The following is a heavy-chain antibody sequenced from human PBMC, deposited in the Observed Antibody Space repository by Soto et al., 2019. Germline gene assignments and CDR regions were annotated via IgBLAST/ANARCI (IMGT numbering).Heavy chain of an antibody. D-gene: IGHD1-7*01. CDR1: GGSFTSNNW. V-gene: IGHV4-4*02. J-gene: IGHJ4*02. CDR2: IYRTGST. Sequence: LSLTYAFSGGSFTSNNWWTWVRQPPGQGLEWIGEIYRTGSTNYNPSLKSRVTISLDKSENQFSLKVTSLTAADTAVYYCASRDPGTSVDYWGQGTLVTVSS. CDR3: ASRDPGTSVDY.